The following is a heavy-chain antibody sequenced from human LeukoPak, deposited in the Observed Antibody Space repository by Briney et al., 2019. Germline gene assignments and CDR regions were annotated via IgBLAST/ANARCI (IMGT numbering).Heavy chain of an antibody. CDR1: GGSISSSSYY. CDR3: AGHLGAWRYFDY. J-gene: IGHJ4*02. Sequence: PSETLSLTCTVSGGSISSSSYYWGWIRQPPGTGLEWIGSIYYSGSTYYNPSLKSRVTISVDTSKNQFSLKLSSVTAADTAVYYCAGHLGAWRYFDYWGQGTLVTVSS. D-gene: IGHD3-3*01. CDR2: IYYSGST. V-gene: IGHV4-39*01.